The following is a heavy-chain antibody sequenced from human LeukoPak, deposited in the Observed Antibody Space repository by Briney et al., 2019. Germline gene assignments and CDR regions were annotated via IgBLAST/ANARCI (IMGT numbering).Heavy chain of an antibody. V-gene: IGHV1-46*01. J-gene: IGHJ4*02. CDR3: ARGDDYGDYWGLY. CDR2: INPSGGST. D-gene: IGHD4-17*01. Sequence: ASVKVSCKASGYTFTGYYMHWVRQAPGQGLEWMGIINPSGGSTSYAQKLQGRVTMTTDTSTSTAYMELRSLISDDAAVYYCARGDDYGDYWGLYWGQGTLVTVSS. CDR1: GYTFTGYY.